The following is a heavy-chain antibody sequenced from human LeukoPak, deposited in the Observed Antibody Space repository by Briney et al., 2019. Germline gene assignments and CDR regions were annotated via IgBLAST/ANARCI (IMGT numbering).Heavy chain of an antibody. CDR1: GFTFDDYA. CDR3: ARSKEDCCGSFDP. V-gene: IGHV3-23*01. D-gene: IGHD2-15*01. Sequence: GGSLRLSCAASGFTFDDYAMHWVRQAPGKGLEWVSGISVSATTYYADSVMGRFTISRDNSKNTLYLQMNSLRVEDTAVYYCARSKEDCCGSFDPWGQGTLVTVSS. J-gene: IGHJ5*02. CDR2: ISVSATT.